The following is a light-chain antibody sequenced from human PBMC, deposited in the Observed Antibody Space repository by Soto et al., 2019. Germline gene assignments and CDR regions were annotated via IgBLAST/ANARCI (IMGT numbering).Light chain of an antibody. V-gene: IGKV3-11*01. CDR3: QHRHNWPLT. Sequence: EVVLTQSPATLSLSPGEKAILSCRASQDINTYLGWYQQKPGQPPRLLIYDASNRASGIPARFSGSGSGTDFTLTIDTLESEDFAIYYCQHRHNWPLTFGAGTKVEIK. CDR2: DAS. J-gene: IGKJ4*01. CDR1: QDINTY.